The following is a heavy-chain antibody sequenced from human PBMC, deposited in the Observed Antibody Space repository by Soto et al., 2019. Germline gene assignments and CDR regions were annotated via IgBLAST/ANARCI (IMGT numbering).Heavy chain of an antibody. CDR2: IYWDDDK. J-gene: IGHJ5*02. CDR3: AHRTTTVTWSFAP. V-gene: IGHV2-5*02. CDR1: GFSLTTSGVG. Sequence: QITLKESGPTLVKHTQTLTLTCTFSGFSLTTSGVGVGWIRQPPGKALEWLALIYWDDDKPYSPSLKSRLTSSKATSKNQVALTMTNMDPADTATYFCAHRTTTVTWSFAPWGQGPLVTVSS. D-gene: IGHD4-17*01.